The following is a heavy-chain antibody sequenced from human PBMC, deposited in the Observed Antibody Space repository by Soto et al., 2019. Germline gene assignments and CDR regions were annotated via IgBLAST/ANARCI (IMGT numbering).Heavy chain of an antibody. V-gene: IGHV4-34*01. CDR2: INHLGSI. D-gene: IGHD2-21*01. J-gene: IGHJ6*03. Sequence: SETLSLTCVVSGGFLSDYFWSWIRQPPGMALEWIGEINHLGSINYNPSLKSRVTMSVDTSKNQFSLTLNSVTAADTATYYCARGGISHWAYFYYMDVWDRGTTVTVPS. CDR3: ARGGISHWAYFYYMDV. CDR1: GGFLSDYF.